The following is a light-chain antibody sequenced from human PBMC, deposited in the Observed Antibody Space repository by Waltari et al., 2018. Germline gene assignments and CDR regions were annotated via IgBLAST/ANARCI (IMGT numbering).Light chain of an antibody. CDR2: DVF. Sequence: EIILTQSPGTLSLSPGEGATLSCRASHTISSTYLAWYQQKPGQAPRLLMYDVFQRATDIPDRCSGSGSATDFTLTINRLEPEDFAVYYCQHYGDSTGTFGQGTKLEIK. V-gene: IGKV3-20*01. CDR1: HTISSTY. CDR3: QHYGDSTGT. J-gene: IGKJ2*02.